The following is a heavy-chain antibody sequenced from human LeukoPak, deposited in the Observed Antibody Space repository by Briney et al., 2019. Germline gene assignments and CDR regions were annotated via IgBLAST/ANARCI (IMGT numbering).Heavy chain of an antibody. CDR2: IRDSGSST. CDR3: AKDSQYYDSSGYSDY. Sequence: GGSLRLSCAASGFTFSSYAMSWVRQAPGKGLEWVSAIRDSGSSTHYADSVKGRFTTSRDNSKNTLYLQMNSLRAEDTAVYYCAKDSQYYDSSGYSDYWGQGTLVTVSS. J-gene: IGHJ4*02. V-gene: IGHV3-23*01. CDR1: GFTFSSYA. D-gene: IGHD3-22*01.